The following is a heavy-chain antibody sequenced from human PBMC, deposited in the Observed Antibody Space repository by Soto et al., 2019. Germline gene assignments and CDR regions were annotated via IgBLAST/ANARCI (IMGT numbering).Heavy chain of an antibody. Sequence: GASVKVSCKASGYTFTSYYMHWVRQAPGQGLEWMGIINPSGGSTSYAQKFQGRVTMTRDTSTSTVYMELSSLRSEDTAVYYCARAYSSSREYYYYYMDAWGKGTTVTVSS. J-gene: IGHJ6*03. CDR3: ARAYSSSREYYYYYMDA. V-gene: IGHV1-46*03. CDR1: GYTFTSYY. D-gene: IGHD6-6*01. CDR2: INPSGGST.